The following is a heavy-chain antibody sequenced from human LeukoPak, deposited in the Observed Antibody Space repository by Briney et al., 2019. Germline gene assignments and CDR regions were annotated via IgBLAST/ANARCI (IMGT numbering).Heavy chain of an antibody. D-gene: IGHD7-27*01. CDR3: SRGPHWDPHFDF. J-gene: IGHJ4*02. Sequence: ASVKVSCKASGFTFTSYYMHWVRQAPGQRLEWMGWINPNRGGTNYAQKFQGRVIMTWDTSISTASMELSRLRSDDTAVYYCSRGPHWDPHFDFWGQGTLVTVSS. CDR2: INPNRGGT. CDR1: GFTFTSYY. V-gene: IGHV1-2*02.